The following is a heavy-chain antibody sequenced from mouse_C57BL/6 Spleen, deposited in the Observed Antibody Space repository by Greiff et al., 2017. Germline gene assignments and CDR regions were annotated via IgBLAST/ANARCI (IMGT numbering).Heavy chain of an antibody. J-gene: IGHJ2*01. CDR1: GYTFTSYW. Sequence: QVQLQQPGAELVKPGASVKLSCKASGYTFTSYWMHWVKQRPGQGLEWIGMIHPNSGSTNYNEQFKSQATLTVAKSSSTSYMQLNSLPSEDSAVYSWARYPYCCDGWFAYWGQGTTLTVSS. V-gene: IGHV1-64*01. CDR2: IHPNSGST. CDR3: ARYPYCCDGWFAY. D-gene: IGHD1-1*02.